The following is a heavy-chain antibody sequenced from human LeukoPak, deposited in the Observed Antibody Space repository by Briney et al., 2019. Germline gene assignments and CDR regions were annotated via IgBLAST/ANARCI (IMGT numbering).Heavy chain of an antibody. CDR3: ARGIYSNYDWFDP. D-gene: IGHD4-11*01. V-gene: IGHV4-34*01. CDR2: LNHRGIP. J-gene: IGHJ5*02. Sequence: SESLSLTCPVYGASFNDYYWTWLRQPPGKGREGMGELNHRGIPRSKPSLTSRVTISVDTSKNQFSLNLISVTAADTAVYYCARGIYSNYDWFDPWGQGTLVTVSS. CDR1: GASFNDYY.